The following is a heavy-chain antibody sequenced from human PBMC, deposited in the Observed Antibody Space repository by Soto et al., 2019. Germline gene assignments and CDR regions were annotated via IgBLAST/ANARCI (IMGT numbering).Heavy chain of an antibody. V-gene: IGHV1-2*02. CDR1: GNTRTISF. Sequence: QEQLVQSGAEVNQPGASVRVSCKASGNTRTISFIHWLRQARGQGLEWMGWINSFSGGPSYAHRFQGRVSMPRDTSTTTAFMELSGLRSDDTAVYFCARGGSYYAHWGQGTLVTVSS. CDR3: ARGGSYYAH. CDR2: INSFSGGP. J-gene: IGHJ4*02. D-gene: IGHD3-10*01.